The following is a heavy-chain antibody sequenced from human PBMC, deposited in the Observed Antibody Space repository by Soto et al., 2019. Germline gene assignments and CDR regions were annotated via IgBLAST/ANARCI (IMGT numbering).Heavy chain of an antibody. CDR1: GLTFSTSW. J-gene: IGHJ5*02. CDR3: AKLPLLRVVDNWFAP. D-gene: IGHD2-21*01. CDR2: IRGDGVTI. V-gene: IGHV3-74*01. Sequence: GGSLRLSCSVSGLTFSTSWMHWVRQAPGKGLVWVARIRGDGVTIAYADSVKGRFTISRENAKNSVYLQMNSLRDEDTALYYCAKLPLLRVVDNWFAPWGQGTQVTVSS.